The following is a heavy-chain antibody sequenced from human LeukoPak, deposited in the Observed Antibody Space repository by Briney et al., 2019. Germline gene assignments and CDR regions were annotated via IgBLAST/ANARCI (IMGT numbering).Heavy chain of an antibody. D-gene: IGHD2-8*01. CDR1: GFTFSSYA. J-gene: IGHJ6*03. CDR2: ISYDGSNK. V-gene: IGHV3-30*04. Sequence: GGSLRLSCAASGFTFSSYAMHWVRQAPGKGLEWVAVISYDGSNKYYADSVKGRFTISRDNSKNTLYLQMHSLRAEDTAVYYCARAACTNGVCYIRYYYMDVWGKGTTVTVSS. CDR3: ARAACTNGVCYIRYYYMDV.